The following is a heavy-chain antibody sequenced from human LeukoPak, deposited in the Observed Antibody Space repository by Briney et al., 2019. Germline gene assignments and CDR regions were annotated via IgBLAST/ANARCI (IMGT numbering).Heavy chain of an antibody. CDR1: GFTFSNYW. D-gene: IGHD6-19*01. J-gene: IGHJ4*02. Sequence: GGSLRLSCAASGFTFSNYWMHWVRQAPGKGLVWVSLVNSDGTTTNYADSVKGRFTISRDNSKNMVSLQMTSLGAEDTAVYYCARGRFSGPDDYWGQGTLVTVSS. CDR3: ARGRFSGPDDY. V-gene: IGHV3-74*01. CDR2: VNSDGTTT.